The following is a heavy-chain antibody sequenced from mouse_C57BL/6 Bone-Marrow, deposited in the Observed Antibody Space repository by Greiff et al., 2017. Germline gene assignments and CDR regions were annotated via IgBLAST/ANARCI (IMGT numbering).Heavy chain of an antibody. CDR2: IDPSDSYT. V-gene: IGHV1-50*01. D-gene: IGHD1-2*01. CDR1: GYTFTSYW. Sequence: VQLQQPGAELVKPGASVKLSCKASGYTFTSYWMQWVKQRPGQGLEWIGEIDPSDSYTNYNQKFKGKATLTVATSSSTAYMQLGSLTSEDSAVYYCARRDYGGYGGQGTTLTVSS. CDR3: ARRDYGGY. J-gene: IGHJ2*01.